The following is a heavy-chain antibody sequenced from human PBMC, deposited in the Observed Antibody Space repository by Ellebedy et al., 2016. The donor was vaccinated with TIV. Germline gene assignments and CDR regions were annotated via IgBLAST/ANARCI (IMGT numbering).Heavy chain of an antibody. CDR3: ARHRGYGGNSARRWYFDL. Sequence: GGSLRLSCAASGFTVSSNYMSWVRQAPGKGLEWVSVIYSGGSTYYADSVKGRFTISRDNSKNTLYLQMNSLRAEDTAVYHCARHRGYGGNSARRWYFDLWGRGTLVSVSS. D-gene: IGHD4-23*01. CDR1: GFTVSSNY. J-gene: IGHJ2*01. CDR2: IYSGGST. V-gene: IGHV3-66*04.